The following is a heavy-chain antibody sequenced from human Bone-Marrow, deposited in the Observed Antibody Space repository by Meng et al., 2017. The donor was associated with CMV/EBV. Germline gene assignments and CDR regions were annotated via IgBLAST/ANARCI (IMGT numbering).Heavy chain of an antibody. Sequence: SVKVSCKASGYTFTASYIHWVRQAPGQGLEWMGGIIPILGIANYAQKFQGRVTITADKSTSTAYMELSSLRSEDTAVYYCATNPRVVPAAGEYYYGMDVWGQGTTVTVSS. D-gene: IGHD2-2*01. CDR2: IIPILGIA. J-gene: IGHJ6*02. V-gene: IGHV1-69*10. CDR1: GYTFTASY. CDR3: ATNPRVVPAAGEYYYGMDV.